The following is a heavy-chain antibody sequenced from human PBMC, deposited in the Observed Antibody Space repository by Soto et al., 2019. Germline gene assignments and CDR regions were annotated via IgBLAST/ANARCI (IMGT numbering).Heavy chain of an antibody. D-gene: IGHD2-15*01. J-gene: IGHJ3*02. CDR3: AREGVVTGAFDI. Sequence: SVKVSCKASGGTFSSYAISWVRQAPGQGLEWMGGIIPIFGTANYAQKFQGRVTITADESTSTAYMELSSLRSEDTAVYYCAREGVVTGAFDIWGPGTMVTVSS. CDR2: IIPIFGTA. CDR1: GGTFSSYA. V-gene: IGHV1-69*13.